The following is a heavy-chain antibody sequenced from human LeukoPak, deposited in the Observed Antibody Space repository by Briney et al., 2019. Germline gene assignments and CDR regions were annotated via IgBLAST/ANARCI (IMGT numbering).Heavy chain of an antibody. CDR3: ARDPRRGSYDSSVT. D-gene: IGHD3-22*01. CDR2: IYTSGST. V-gene: IGHV4-61*02. J-gene: IGHJ4*02. CDR1: GGSISSGSYY. Sequence: PSETLSLTCTVSGGSISSGSYYWSWIRQPAGKGLEWIGRIYTSGSTNYNPSLKSRVTISVDTSRNQFSLKLSSVTAADTAVYYCARDPRRGSYDSSVTWGQGTLVTVSS.